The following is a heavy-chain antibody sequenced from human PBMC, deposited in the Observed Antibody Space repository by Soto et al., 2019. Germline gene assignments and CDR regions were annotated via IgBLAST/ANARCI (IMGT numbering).Heavy chain of an antibody. CDR3: TREKNYYETSGNFAY. D-gene: IGHD3-22*01. CDR1: GYTFTDYS. Sequence: QVQLVQSGAEVKKPGTSLKVSCKASGYTFTDYSIHWVRQAPGQGLEWMGCISPKSGVTNSARQFQGRINMSRDTAINTVYMDLSGLRSDDTAVYYCTREKNYYETSGNFAYWGQGNLVT. V-gene: IGHV1-2*02. J-gene: IGHJ4*02. CDR2: ISPKSGVT.